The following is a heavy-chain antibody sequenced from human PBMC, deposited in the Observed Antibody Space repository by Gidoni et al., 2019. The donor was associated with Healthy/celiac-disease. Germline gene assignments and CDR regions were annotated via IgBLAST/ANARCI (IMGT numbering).Heavy chain of an antibody. CDR3: ARGDVASLVDY. J-gene: IGHJ4*02. Sequence: EVQLVEAGGGLVQPGGSLRLSCAAHGFTLSSYDMHWVRQATGKGLEWVSAIGTAGDTYYPGSVKGRFTISRENAKNSLYLQMNSLRAGDTAVYYCARGDVASLVDYWGQGTLVTVSS. CDR2: IGTAGDT. CDR1: GFTLSSYD. V-gene: IGHV3-13*04. D-gene: IGHD3-10*02.